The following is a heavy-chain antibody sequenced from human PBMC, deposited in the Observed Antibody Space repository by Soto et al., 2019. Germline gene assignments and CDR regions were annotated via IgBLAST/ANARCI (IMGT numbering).Heavy chain of an antibody. J-gene: IGHJ4*02. Sequence: QITLKESGPALVKPTQTLTLTCTVSGFSLSARGVGVSWIRQPPGKALEWLGIIHWNDDKCYSPSLQSRLTITKDTSKDQVVLTMTNMDPLDTATYYCAHSPWGATPDYWGQGTLVTVSS. V-gene: IGHV2-5*01. D-gene: IGHD3-16*01. CDR1: GFSLSARGVG. CDR2: IHWNDDK. CDR3: AHSPWGATPDY.